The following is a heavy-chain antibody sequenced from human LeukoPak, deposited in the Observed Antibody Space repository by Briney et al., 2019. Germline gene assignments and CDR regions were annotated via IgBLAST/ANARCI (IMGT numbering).Heavy chain of an antibody. Sequence: PGGSLRLSCAASGFTFSSYSMNWVRQAPGKGLEWVSYISSSSSTICYADSVKGRFTISRDNSKNTLYLQMNSLRAEDTAVYYCARAPAMVRGVVSFDYWGQGTLVTVSS. CDR2: ISSSSSTI. J-gene: IGHJ4*02. CDR1: GFTFSSYS. CDR3: ARAPAMVRGVVSFDY. D-gene: IGHD3-10*01. V-gene: IGHV3-48*01.